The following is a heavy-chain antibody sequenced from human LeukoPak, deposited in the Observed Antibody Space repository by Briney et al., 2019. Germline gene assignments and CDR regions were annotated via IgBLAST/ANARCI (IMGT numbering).Heavy chain of an antibody. D-gene: IGHD2-15*01. V-gene: IGHV1-8*01. CDR1: GYTFTSYD. CDR2: MNPNSGNT. Sequence: GASVKVSCKASGYTFTSYDINWVRQATGQGLEWMGWMNPNSGNTGYAQKFQGRVTMTRNTSISTAYMELSSLRSEDTAVYYCARVRGYCSGGSCYSLSLDPWGQGTLVTVSS. J-gene: IGHJ5*02. CDR3: ARVRGYCSGGSCYSLSLDP.